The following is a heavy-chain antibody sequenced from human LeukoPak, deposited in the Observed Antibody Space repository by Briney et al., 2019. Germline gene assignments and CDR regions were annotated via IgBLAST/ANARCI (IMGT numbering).Heavy chain of an antibody. CDR3: ARGARAGYNLEPFDY. V-gene: IGHV4-59*08. CDR2: IYYSGST. J-gene: IGHJ4*02. Sequence: SETLSLTCIVSGGSISPYYWSWIRQPPGSGLEWIAYIYYSGSTSYNPSLKSRVAISVDTSNNEVSLKLSSVTAADTAVYYCARGARAGYNLEPFDYWGQGTLVTVSS. D-gene: IGHD5-24*01. CDR1: GGSISPYY.